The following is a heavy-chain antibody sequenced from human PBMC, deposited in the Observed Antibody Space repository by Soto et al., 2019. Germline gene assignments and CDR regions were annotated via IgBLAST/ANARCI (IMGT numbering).Heavy chain of an antibody. J-gene: IGHJ4*02. Sequence: GGSLRLSCAASGFTFSSYAMHWVRQAPGKGLEWVAVISYDGSNKYYADSVKGRFTISRDNSKNTLYLQMNSLRAEDTAVYYCARGVLRHFDYWGQGALVTVSS. CDR2: ISYDGSNK. CDR1: GFTFSSYA. CDR3: ARGVLRHFDY. V-gene: IGHV3-30-3*01.